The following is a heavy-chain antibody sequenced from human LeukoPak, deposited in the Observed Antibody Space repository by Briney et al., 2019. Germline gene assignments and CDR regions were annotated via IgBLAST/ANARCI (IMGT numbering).Heavy chain of an antibody. Sequence: ASVKVSCKASGGTFSSYAISWVRQAPGHGLEWMGGIIPIFGTANYAQKFQGRVTITADESTSTAYMELSSLRSDDTAVYYCARDSDIVVRHWGQGTLVTVSS. CDR1: GGTFSSYA. V-gene: IGHV1-69*13. J-gene: IGHJ4*02. CDR3: ARDSDIVVRH. D-gene: IGHD2-2*01. CDR2: IIPIFGTA.